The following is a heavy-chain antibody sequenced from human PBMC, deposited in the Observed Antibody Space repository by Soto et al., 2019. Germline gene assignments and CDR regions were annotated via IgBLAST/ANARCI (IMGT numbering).Heavy chain of an antibody. J-gene: IGHJ6*02. CDR2: IIDSGGST. V-gene: IGHV3-23*01. CDR3: AKGRSYYYYYGVDV. Sequence: GGSLTLACAASGFTFSNCAMGWVSQAPGKGLEWVSDIIDSGGSTYYADSVKGRFTISRDNSKSTLYLQMNSLRAEDTALYYCAKGRSYYYYYGVDVWGQGTTVTVSS. CDR1: GFTFSNCA.